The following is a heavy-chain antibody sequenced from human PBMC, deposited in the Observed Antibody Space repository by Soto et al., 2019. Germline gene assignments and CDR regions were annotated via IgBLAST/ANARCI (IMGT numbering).Heavy chain of an antibody. CDR2: ISVDGINT. D-gene: IGHD1-26*01. J-gene: IGHJ4*02. CDR3: ARGNLSFDFDS. CDR1: GFNFGFFG. V-gene: IGHV3-30*03. Sequence: QIQLVESGGDVVQPGKSLRLSCAASGFNFGFFGMHWVRQAPGKGLEWVAFISVDGINTQYADSVRGRFTLSRDYSRKTMYLQMDSLGDEDTALYYCARGNLSFDFDSWGLGTLVTVSS.